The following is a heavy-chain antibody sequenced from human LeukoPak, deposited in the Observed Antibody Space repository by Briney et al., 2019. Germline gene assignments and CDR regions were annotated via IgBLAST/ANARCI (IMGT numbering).Heavy chain of an antibody. CDR3: ARSGAYCGGDCYSRPHDY. CDR1: GYSFTSYW. CDR2: IYPGDFDT. V-gene: IGHV5-51*01. J-gene: IGHJ4*02. Sequence: GESLKISCKGSGYSFTSYWIGWVRQMPGKGLEWMGIIYPGDFDTRYSPSFQGQVTISADKSISTAYLQWSSLKASDTAMYYCARSGAYCGGDCYSRPHDYWGQGTLVTVSS. D-gene: IGHD2-21*02.